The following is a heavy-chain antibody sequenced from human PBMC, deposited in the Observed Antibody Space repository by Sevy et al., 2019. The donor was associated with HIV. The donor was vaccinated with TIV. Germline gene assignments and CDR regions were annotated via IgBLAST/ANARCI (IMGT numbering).Heavy chain of an antibody. D-gene: IGHD6-19*01. Sequence: GGSLRLSCAASGLTFSTYAMHWVRQAPGKGLEWVAVISYDGSRRYYADSVQGRFTISRDNSKNTLYLQMNSLRAEDTAAYYCAKDAGYDIGWYPVYWGQGTLVTVSS. V-gene: IGHV3-30*18. CDR3: AKDAGYDIGWYPVY. J-gene: IGHJ4*02. CDR1: GLTFSTYA. CDR2: ISYDGSRR.